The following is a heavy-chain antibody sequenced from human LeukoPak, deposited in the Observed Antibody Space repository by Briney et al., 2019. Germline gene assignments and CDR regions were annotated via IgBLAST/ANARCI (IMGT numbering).Heavy chain of an antibody. Sequence: ASVKVSCKASGYTFTSYGISWVRQAPGQGLEWMGWISAYNGNTNYAQKLQGRVTMTTDTSTSTAYMELRSLRSDDTAMYYCATDPNYYGSGSLDYWGQGTLVTVSS. CDR3: ATDPNYYGSGSLDY. J-gene: IGHJ4*02. V-gene: IGHV1-18*01. D-gene: IGHD3-10*01. CDR1: GYTFTSYG. CDR2: ISAYNGNT.